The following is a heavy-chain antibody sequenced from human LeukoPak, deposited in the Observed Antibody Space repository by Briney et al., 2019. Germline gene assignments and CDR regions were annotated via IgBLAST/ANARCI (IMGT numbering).Heavy chain of an antibody. CDR3: ATDVRGLVPYYFDF. D-gene: IGHD3-10*02. Sequence: SETLSLTCAVSGGSISSYYWNWIRQPPGKGLEWIGYIYYSGSTNYNPFLKSRVTISIDTSKNQLSLQLTSVTAADPAVYYCATDVRGLVPYYFDFRGQGTLVTVSS. J-gene: IGHJ4*02. V-gene: IGHV4-59*01. CDR2: IYYSGST. CDR1: GGSISSYY.